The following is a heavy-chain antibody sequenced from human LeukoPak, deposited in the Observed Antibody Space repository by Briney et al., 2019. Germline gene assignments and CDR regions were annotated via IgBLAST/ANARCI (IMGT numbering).Heavy chain of an antibody. CDR3: ARDGLANMDV. V-gene: IGHV1-69*05. CDR2: IIPIFGTA. Sequence: GSSVKVSCKASGGTFSSYAFSWVRQAPGQGLEWMGVIIPIFGTANYAQKFQGRVTITTDESTSTAYMELSSLRSEDTAVYYCARDGLANMDVWGKGTTVTVSS. CDR1: GGTFSSYA. J-gene: IGHJ6*03.